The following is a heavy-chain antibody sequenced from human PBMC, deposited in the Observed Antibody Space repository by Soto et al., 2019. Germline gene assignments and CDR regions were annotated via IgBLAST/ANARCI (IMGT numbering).Heavy chain of an antibody. CDR2: TKSKTEAATR. D-gene: IGHD3-3*01. CDR1: GFTFSSYA. J-gene: IGHJ4*02. Sequence: GSLRLSCAASGFTFSSYAMSWVRQAPGKGLEWVGRTKSKTEAATRDFAAPVKGRFAISRDDSKNTVFLQMNSLKIEDSGVYYCASGTGKSDFDYWGLGTLVTVSS. CDR3: ASGTGKSDFDY. V-gene: IGHV3-15*01.